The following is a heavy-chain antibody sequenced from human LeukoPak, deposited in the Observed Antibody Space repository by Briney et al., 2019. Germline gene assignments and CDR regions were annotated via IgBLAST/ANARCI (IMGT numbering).Heavy chain of an antibody. J-gene: IGHJ6*02. CDR3: ARVLTTVTDYYGMDV. D-gene: IGHD4-17*01. CDR2: IYYSGST. Sequence: NPSETLSLTCTVSGGSISSYYWSWIRQPPGKGLEWIGYIYYSGSTNYNPSLKSRVTISVDTSKNQFSLELSSVTAADTAVYYCARVLTTVTDYYGMDVWGQGTTVTVSS. CDR1: GGSISSYY. V-gene: IGHV4-59*01.